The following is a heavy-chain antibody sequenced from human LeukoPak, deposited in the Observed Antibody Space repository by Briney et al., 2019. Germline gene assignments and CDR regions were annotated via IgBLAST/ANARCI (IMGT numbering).Heavy chain of an antibody. CDR2: VYYSGST. J-gene: IGHJ4*02. CDR3: ASHRRSHGSEY. V-gene: IGHV4-59*01. CDR1: GGSFEHYF. Sequence: KPSETLSLTCTVAGGSFEHYFWSWIRQPPGSGLEWIGYVYYSGSTDYSPSLKSRLTISADTSKNQFSLKLNSVTGADTAAYYCASHRRSHGSEYWGQGTLVTVSS. D-gene: IGHD3-10*01.